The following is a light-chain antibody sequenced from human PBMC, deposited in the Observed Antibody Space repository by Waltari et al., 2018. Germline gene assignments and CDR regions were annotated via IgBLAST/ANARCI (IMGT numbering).Light chain of an antibody. Sequence: EIVLTQSPGTLSLSPGESVTLSCRARQSLGLLRTVAWFQHKPGQAPKLHTYGVSGMATCIPARCSGDGSGVDFTLTIDRLEPDDFAVYYCHQYGDFPRTFGPGTYVE. CDR1: QSLGLLRT. V-gene: IGKV3-20*01. CDR2: GVS. J-gene: IGKJ1*01. CDR3: HQYGDFPRT.